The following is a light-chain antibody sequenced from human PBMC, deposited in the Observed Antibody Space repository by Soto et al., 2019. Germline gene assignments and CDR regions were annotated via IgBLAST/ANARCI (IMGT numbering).Light chain of an antibody. Sequence: QSALTQPASVSGSPGPSITISCTGTSGDIGAYNFVSWYQQHPGKAPKLMLYDVNIRPSGVSNRFSGSKSGNTASLTISGLQAEDEADYYCTSWTTSTTMIFGGGTKVTVL. CDR3: TSWTTSTTMI. J-gene: IGLJ2*01. V-gene: IGLV2-14*03. CDR2: DVN. CDR1: SGDIGAYNF.